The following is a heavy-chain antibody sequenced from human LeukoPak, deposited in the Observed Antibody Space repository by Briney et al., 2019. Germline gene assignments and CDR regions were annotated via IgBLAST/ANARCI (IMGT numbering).Heavy chain of an antibody. J-gene: IGHJ6*03. CDR2: ISHEGDS. D-gene: IGHD1-7*01. CDR1: GVSLRGYY. V-gene: IGHV4-34*01. Sequence: SETLSLTCAVYGVSLRGYYWSWIRQSPEKGLEWIGEISHEGDSIYNPSLKSRLTLSVDMSKNQFSLNLRSVTAADTAVYYCARGRNYVSDYYFDVWGKGTAVIVSS. CDR3: ARGRNYVSDYYFDV.